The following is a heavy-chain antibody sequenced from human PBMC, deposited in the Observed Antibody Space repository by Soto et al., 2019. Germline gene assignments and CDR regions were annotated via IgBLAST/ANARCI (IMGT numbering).Heavy chain of an antibody. CDR3: ARAGYYYVSSGYYFGEYYYYVMDV. D-gene: IGHD3-22*01. CDR2: IIPIFGTA. V-gene: IGHV1-69*13. J-gene: IGHJ6*02. CDR1: GGTFSSYA. Sequence: SVKVSCKASGGTFSSYAISWVRQAPGQGLEWMGGIIPIFGTADYAQKFQGRVTITADESTSTAYMELSSLRSEDTAVYYCARAGYYYVSSGYYFGEYYYYVMDVWGQGTTVTVSS.